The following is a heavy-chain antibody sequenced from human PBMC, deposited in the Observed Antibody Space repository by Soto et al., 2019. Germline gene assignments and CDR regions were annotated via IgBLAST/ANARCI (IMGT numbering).Heavy chain of an antibody. CDR3: ARLAEYCNGIKCYSNFDF. CDR2: MNPSSGET. Sequence: ASVKVSFKTSGYNFTNFDINWVRQAPGRGLVWMGWMNPSSGETGSAQNFQGRVTMTRDISTRTFFMQLTSLRSEDTAIYYCARLAEYCNGIKCYSNFDFWGRGTQVTVSS. D-gene: IGHD2-15*01. V-gene: IGHV1-8*01. J-gene: IGHJ4*01. CDR1: GYNFTNFD.